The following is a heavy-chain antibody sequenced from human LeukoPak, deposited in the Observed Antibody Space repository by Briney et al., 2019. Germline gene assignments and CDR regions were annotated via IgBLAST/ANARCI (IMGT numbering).Heavy chain of an antibody. D-gene: IGHD1-26*01. CDR2: ISGSGAST. J-gene: IGHJ4*02. CDR3: AKDVGKWESLHFFDY. V-gene: IGHV3-23*01. Sequence: GGSLRLSCLTSGFTLSTNVMSWVRQAPGKGLEWISGISGSGASTYYADSVKGRFTISRDDSRNTLYLQMNSLRGDDTAVYYCAKDVGKWESLHFFDYWGQGTLVTVSS. CDR1: GFTLSTNV.